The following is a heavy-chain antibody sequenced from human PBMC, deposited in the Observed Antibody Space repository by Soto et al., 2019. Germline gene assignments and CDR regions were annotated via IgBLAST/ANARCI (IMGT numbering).Heavy chain of an antibody. Sequence: GKSSVCSYTSYWIGSLRQMPGKGLEWMGIIYPGDSDTRYSPSFQGQVTISADKSISTAYLQWSSLKASDTAMYYCARHQRWLEPWGQGTLVTVSS. D-gene: IGHD6-25*01. CDR1: VCSYTSYW. CDR3: ARHQRWLEP. J-gene: IGHJ5*02. V-gene: IGHV5-51*01. CDR2: IYPGDSDT.